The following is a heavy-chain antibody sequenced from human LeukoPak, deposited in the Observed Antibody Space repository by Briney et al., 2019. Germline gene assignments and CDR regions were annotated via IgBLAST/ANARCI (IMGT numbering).Heavy chain of an antibody. V-gene: IGHV3-9*03. CDR2: ISWNSGNI. CDR3: AKDRYCSSTSCYDASDI. CDR1: GFSFGDYA. J-gene: IGHJ3*02. Sequence: GGSLRLSCAASGFSFGDYAMHWVRQGPGKGLEWVSGISWNSGNIAYADSVKGRFTISRDNAKSSLYLQMNSLGAENMALYYCAKDRYCSSTSCYDASDIWGQGTMVTVSS. D-gene: IGHD2-2*01.